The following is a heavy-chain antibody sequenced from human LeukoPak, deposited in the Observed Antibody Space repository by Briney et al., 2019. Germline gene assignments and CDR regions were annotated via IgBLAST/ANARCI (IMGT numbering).Heavy chain of an antibody. Sequence: GRSLRLSCAASGFTFRNYAMHWVRQAPGKGLEWVAVISYDGSNKYYADSVKGRFTISRDNSKNTLDLQMNSLRAEDTAVYYCAREYYDSSGSKRSAFDIWGQGTMVTVSS. CDR2: ISYDGSNK. CDR3: AREYYDSSGSKRSAFDI. CDR1: GFTFRNYA. J-gene: IGHJ3*02. V-gene: IGHV3-30-3*01. D-gene: IGHD3-22*01.